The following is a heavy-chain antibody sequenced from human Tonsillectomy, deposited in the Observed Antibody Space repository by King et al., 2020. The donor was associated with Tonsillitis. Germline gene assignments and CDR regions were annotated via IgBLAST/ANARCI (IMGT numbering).Heavy chain of an antibody. D-gene: IGHD6-6*01. CDR1: GFTFNNYG. V-gene: IGHV3-33*01. Sequence: VQLVESGGGVVQPGKSLRLSCAASGFTFNNYGMHWVRQAPGKGLEWVAVIWYDGNNKYYADSVKGRFTISRDNSKNTLYLQMDSLRADDTAGYYCARDRQGFSSSGFDYWGQGTLVTVSS. CDR3: ARDRQGFSSSGFDY. CDR2: IWYDGNNK. J-gene: IGHJ4*02.